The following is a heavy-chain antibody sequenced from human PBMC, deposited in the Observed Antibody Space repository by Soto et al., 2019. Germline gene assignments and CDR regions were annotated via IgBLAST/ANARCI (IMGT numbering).Heavy chain of an antibody. D-gene: IGHD3-16*02. CDR2: INHSEST. Sequence: SETLSLTCAVYGGSLSGYYWSWIRQPPGKGQEWIGEINHSESTNYNPSLKSRGTISLDTSKNQFSLKLSSVTAADTAVYYCARCALYEYVWGSYRQYYYYGMDVWGQGTTVTASS. V-gene: IGHV4-34*01. J-gene: IGHJ6*02. CDR1: GGSLSGYY. CDR3: ARCALYEYVWGSYRQYYYYGMDV.